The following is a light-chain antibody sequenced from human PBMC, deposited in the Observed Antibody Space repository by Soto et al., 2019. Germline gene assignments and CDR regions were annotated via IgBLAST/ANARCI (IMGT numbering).Light chain of an antibody. CDR2: WAS. Sequence: DIVMTQSPDSLAVSLGERATINCKYSQSVLYSSNNKNYLAWYQQRPGQPPKLLIYWASTRESGVPDRFSGSGAGADFTHTISSLQAEDVAVSYCQQYYSTPYTFGQGTKLDIK. CDR3: QQYYSTPYT. CDR1: QSVLYSSNNKNY. V-gene: IGKV4-1*01. J-gene: IGKJ2*01.